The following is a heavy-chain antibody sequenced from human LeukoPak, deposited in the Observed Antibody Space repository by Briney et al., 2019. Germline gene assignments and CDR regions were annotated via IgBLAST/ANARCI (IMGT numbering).Heavy chain of an antibody. CDR2: ISIYNDNT. CDR3: ARDRRVRGYYDTSGYSCDY. Sequence: ASVKVSCKASGYTFSGYGITWVRQAPGQGLEWMGWISIYNDNTNYAQKFQGRVTMTTDTYTGTAYMELTSLRSDDTAVYYCARDRRVRGYYDTSGYSCDYWGQGTLVTVS. J-gene: IGHJ4*02. D-gene: IGHD3-22*01. CDR1: GYTFSGYG. V-gene: IGHV1-18*01.